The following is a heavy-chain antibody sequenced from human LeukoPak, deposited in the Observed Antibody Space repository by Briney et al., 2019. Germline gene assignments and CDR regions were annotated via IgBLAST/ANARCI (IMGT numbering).Heavy chain of an antibody. Sequence: GGSLRLSCAASGFTFSSYAMSWVRQAPGKGLEWVSAISGSGGSTYYADSVKGRFTISRDNSKNTLYLQMNSLRAEDTAVYYCAKDRGTGYYDNGNYFDYWGQGTLVTVSS. V-gene: IGHV3-23*01. CDR2: ISGSGGST. CDR1: GFTFSSYA. CDR3: AKDRGTGYYDNGNYFDY. J-gene: IGHJ4*02. D-gene: IGHD3-22*01.